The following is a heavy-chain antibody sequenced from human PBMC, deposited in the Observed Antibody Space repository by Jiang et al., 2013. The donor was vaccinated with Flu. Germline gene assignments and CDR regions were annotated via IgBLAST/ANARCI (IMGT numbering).Heavy chain of an antibody. J-gene: IGHJ4*02. Sequence: GLVKPSQTLSLTCTVSGGSISSGGYYWSWIRQHPGKGLEWIGYIYYSGSTYYNPSLKSRVTISVDTSKNQFSLKLSSVTAADTAVYYCAGGPRYFLTGYSGFDYWGQGTLVTVSS. CDR2: IYYSGST. CDR3: AGGPRYFLTGYSGFDY. V-gene: IGHV4-31*03. D-gene: IGHD3-9*01. CDR1: GGSISSGGYY.